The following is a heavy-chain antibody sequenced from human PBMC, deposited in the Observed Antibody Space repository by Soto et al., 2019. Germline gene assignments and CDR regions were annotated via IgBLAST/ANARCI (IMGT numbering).Heavy chain of an antibody. D-gene: IGHD4-17*01. J-gene: IGHJ6*03. Sequence: SETLSLTCTVSGGSISSGGFYWSWIRQHPGKGLEWIVYIFYSGSTYYNPSLKSRITISVDTTKNQFSLKLSSVTAADTAVYYCARAQRFYGDYYYYMDVWGKGTTVTVSS. CDR3: ARAQRFYGDYYYYMDV. CDR2: IFYSGST. V-gene: IGHV4-31*03. CDR1: GGSISSGGFY.